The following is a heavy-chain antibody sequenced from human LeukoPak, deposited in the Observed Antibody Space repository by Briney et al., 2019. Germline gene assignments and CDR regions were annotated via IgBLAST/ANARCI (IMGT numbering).Heavy chain of an antibody. Sequence: GGSLRLSCAASGFTFSSYAMSWVRQAPGKGLEWVSAISGSGGSAYYADSVKGRFTISRDNSKNTLYLQMNSLRAEDTAVYYCAKDLRYSSSWSDAFDIWGQGTMVTVSS. CDR3: AKDLRYSSSWSDAFDI. J-gene: IGHJ3*02. D-gene: IGHD6-13*01. CDR1: GFTFSSYA. V-gene: IGHV3-23*01. CDR2: ISGSGGSA.